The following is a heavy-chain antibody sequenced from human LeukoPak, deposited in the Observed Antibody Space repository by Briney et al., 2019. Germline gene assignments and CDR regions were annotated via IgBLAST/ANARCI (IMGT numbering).Heavy chain of an antibody. D-gene: IGHD6-19*01. J-gene: IGHJ5*02. V-gene: IGHV1-69*13. CDR3: ARGSSGWYAKYNWFDP. Sequence: SVKVSCKASGGTFSSYAISWVRQAPGQGLEWMGGIIPIFGTANYAQKFQGRVTITADESTSTAYMELSSLRSEDTAVYYCARGSSGWYAKYNWFDPWGQGPWSPSPQ. CDR1: GGTFSSYA. CDR2: IIPIFGTA.